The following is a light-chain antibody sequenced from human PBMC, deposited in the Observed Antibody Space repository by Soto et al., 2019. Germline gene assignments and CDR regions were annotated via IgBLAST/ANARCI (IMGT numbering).Light chain of an antibody. CDR2: LEGSGSY. Sequence: QPVLTQSSSASASLGSSVKLTCTLSSGHSSYIIAWHQQQPGKAPRYLMNLEGSGSYNKGSGIPDRFSGSSSGADRYLTISNLQSEDEADYYGETWDSNTRVFGGGTKLTVL. J-gene: IGLJ3*02. V-gene: IGLV4-60*03. CDR3: ETWDSNTRV. CDR1: SGHSSYI.